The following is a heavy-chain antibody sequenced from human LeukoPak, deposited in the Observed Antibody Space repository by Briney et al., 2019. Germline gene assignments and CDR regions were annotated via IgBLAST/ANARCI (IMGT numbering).Heavy chain of an antibody. CDR1: GFTFSSYV. V-gene: IGHV3-23*01. J-gene: IGHJ4*02. CDR3: AKDRSSSWYHPTDY. D-gene: IGHD6-19*01. CDR2: ISGSGGST. Sequence: PGGSLRLYCAASGFTFSSYVMTWVRQAPGKGLEWVSGISGSGGSTYYADSVKGRFTISRDNSKNTLYLQMNSLRAEDTAVYYCAKDRSSSWYHPTDYWGQGTLVTVSS.